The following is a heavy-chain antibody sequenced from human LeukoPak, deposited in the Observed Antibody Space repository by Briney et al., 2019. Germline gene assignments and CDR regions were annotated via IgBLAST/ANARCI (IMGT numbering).Heavy chain of an antibody. CDR3: ARGGDSTGYYYRSFDS. Sequence: PSETLSLTCTVSGGSISSGDNYWSWIRQPPGKGLEWIGEINHSGSTNYNPSLRSRVTISVDTSKNQLSLKLSSVTAADTAVYYCARGGDSTGYYYRSFDSWGQGTLVTVSS. D-gene: IGHD3-22*01. CDR2: INHSGST. V-gene: IGHV4-39*07. CDR1: GGSISSGDNY. J-gene: IGHJ4*02.